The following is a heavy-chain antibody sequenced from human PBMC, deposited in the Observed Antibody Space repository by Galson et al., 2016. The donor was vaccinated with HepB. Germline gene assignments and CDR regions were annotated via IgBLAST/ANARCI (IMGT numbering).Heavy chain of an antibody. CDR3: ASEAAILAPTLDY. D-gene: IGHD5-12*01. J-gene: IGHJ4*02. Sequence: SLRLSCAASGFTFSTYGMHWVRQTPGKGLEWVSVIWYAGSNKYYADSVRGRFTISRDNSKNTLYLQMNSLRAEDTAVYYCASEAAILAPTLDYWGQGTLVIVSS. CDR2: IWYAGSNK. V-gene: IGHV3-33*01. CDR1: GFTFSTYG.